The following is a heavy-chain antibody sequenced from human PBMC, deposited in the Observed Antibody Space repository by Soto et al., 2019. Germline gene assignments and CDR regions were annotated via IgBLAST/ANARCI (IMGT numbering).Heavy chain of an antibody. V-gene: IGHV3-30-3*01. CDR1: GFTFSSYA. CDR3: ETLIVTTYNQFDY. J-gene: IGHJ4*02. Sequence: GGSLRLSCAASGFTFSSYAMHWVRQAPGKGLEWVVVISYDGSNKYYADSVKGRFTISRDNSKNTLYLQMNSLRAEDTAVYYCETLIVTTYNQFDYWGQGTLVTVSS. CDR2: ISYDGSNK. D-gene: IGHD1-1*01.